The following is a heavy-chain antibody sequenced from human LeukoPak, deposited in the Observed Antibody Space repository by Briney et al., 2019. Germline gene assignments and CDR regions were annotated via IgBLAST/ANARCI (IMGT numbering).Heavy chain of an antibody. CDR1: GSTSSSYW. J-gene: IGHJ4*02. CDR2: INSDGSST. V-gene: IGHV3-74*01. CDR3: AGGKATVKDY. D-gene: IGHD4-17*01. Sequence: PGGSLRLSCAASGSTSSSYWMHWVRQAPGKGLVWVSRINSDGSSTSYADSVKGRFTIPRDNAKNTLYLQMNSLRAEDTAVYYCAGGKATVKDYWGQGTLVTVSS.